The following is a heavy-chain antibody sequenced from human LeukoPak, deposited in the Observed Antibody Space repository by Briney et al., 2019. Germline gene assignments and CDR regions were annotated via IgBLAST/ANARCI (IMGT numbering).Heavy chain of an antibody. Sequence: GASVKVSCKASGYTFTGYYMHWVRQAPGQGLEWMGWINPNSGGTNYAQKFQGRVTMTRDTSIGTAYMELSRLRSDDTAVYYCARDPVRYYDSSGYYYGSAFDYWGQGTLVTVSS. D-gene: IGHD3-22*01. V-gene: IGHV1-2*02. CDR3: ARDPVRYYDSSGYYYGSAFDY. CDR2: INPNSGGT. J-gene: IGHJ4*02. CDR1: GYTFTGYY.